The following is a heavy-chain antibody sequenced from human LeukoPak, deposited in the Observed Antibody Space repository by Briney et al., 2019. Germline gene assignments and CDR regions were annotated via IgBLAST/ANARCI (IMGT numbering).Heavy chain of an antibody. CDR1: GYSFTTYW. J-gene: IGHJ3*02. Sequence: GESLKISCKASGYSFTTYWVAWVRQMPGKGLEWMGVIYPGDSDTRYSPSFQGQVTISADKSTSTAYLQWSSLKASDTAMYYCARQGISGIAAAGNDAFDIWGQGTMVTVSS. CDR2: IYPGDSDT. CDR3: ARQGISGIAAAGNDAFDI. D-gene: IGHD6-13*01. V-gene: IGHV5-51*01.